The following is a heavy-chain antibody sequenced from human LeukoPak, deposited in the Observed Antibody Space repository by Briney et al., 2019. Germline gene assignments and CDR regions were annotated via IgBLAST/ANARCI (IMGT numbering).Heavy chain of an antibody. CDR2: IYYSGST. CDR3: ARVHLRDDSSGYYLDY. J-gene: IGHJ4*02. D-gene: IGHD3-22*01. V-gene: IGHV4-39*07. CDR1: GGSISRSSYY. Sequence: PSETLSLTCTVSGGSISRSSYYWGWIRQPPGKGLEWIGSIYYSGSTYYNPSLKSRVTISVDTSKNQFSLKLSSVTAADTAVYYCARVHLRDDSSGYYLDYWGQGTLVTVSS.